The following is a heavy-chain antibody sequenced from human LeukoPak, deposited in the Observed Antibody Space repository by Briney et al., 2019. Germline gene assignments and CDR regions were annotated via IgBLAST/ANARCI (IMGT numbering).Heavy chain of an antibody. D-gene: IGHD3-10*01. CDR1: GFTFSSYA. CDR3: AKGDYYGSGSTFKNGMDV. J-gene: IGHJ6*02. CDR2: VTASAGNT. V-gene: IGHV3-23*01. Sequence: PGGSLRLSCAASGFTFSSYAMSGVRPAPGEGLEWVSAVTASAGNTYYADSVKGRFTISRDNSKNTLYLQVNSLRAEYTAVDYCAKGDYYGSGSTFKNGMDVWGQGTTVTVSS.